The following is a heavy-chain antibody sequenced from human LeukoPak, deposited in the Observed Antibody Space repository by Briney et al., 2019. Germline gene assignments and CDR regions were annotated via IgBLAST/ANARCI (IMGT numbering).Heavy chain of an antibody. CDR3: ARGGVWDV. Sequence: GGSLRLSCAASGFTFSSYWMNWARQAPGKGLEWVASINHNGNVNYYVDSVKGRFTISRDNAKNSLYLQMSNLRAEDTAVYFCARGGVWDVWGKGATVTVSS. CDR2: INHNGNVN. V-gene: IGHV3-7*03. J-gene: IGHJ6*03. D-gene: IGHD3-16*01. CDR1: GFTFSSYW.